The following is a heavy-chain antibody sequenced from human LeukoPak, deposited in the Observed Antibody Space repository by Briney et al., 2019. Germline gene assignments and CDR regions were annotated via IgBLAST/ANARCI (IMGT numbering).Heavy chain of an antibody. CDR1: GGSISSYY. Sequence: SETLSLTCTVSGGSISSYYWSWIRQPPGKGLEWIGYIYYSGSTNYNPSLKSRVTISVDTSKNQFSLKLSSVTAADTAVYYCARDRSDGYNYNWFDPWGQGTLVTVSS. V-gene: IGHV4-59*01. CDR3: ARDRSDGYNYNWFDP. J-gene: IGHJ5*02. D-gene: IGHD5-24*01. CDR2: IYYSGST.